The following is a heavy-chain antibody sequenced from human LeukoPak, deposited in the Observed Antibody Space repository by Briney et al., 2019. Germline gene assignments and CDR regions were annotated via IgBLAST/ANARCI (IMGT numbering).Heavy chain of an antibody. D-gene: IGHD3-22*01. CDR2: IYYSGST. CDR3: ASSRPTYYYDSSGYYYPVEYFQH. V-gene: IGHV4-39*01. CDR1: GGSFRISSYY. Sequence: SDTLSLTCTVSGGSFRISSYYWGWIRQPPGKGLEWIGSIYYSGSTYYNPSLKSRVTISVDTSKNQFSLKLSSVTAADTAVYYSASSRPTYYYDSSGYYYPVEYFQHWGQGTLVTVSS. J-gene: IGHJ1*01.